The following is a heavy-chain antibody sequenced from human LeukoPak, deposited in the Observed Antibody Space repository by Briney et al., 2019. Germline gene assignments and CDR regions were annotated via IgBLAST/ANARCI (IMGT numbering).Heavy chain of an antibody. V-gene: IGHV1-46*01. CDR2: INPSGGST. CDR3: ARVPARQLAPDDMYYFDY. J-gene: IGHJ4*02. Sequence: ASVKVSCKASGYTFTSYYMHWVRQAPGQGLEWMGIINPSGGSTSYAQKFQGRVTMTRDMSTSTVYMELGSLRSEDTAVYYCARVPARQLAPDDMYYFDYWGQGTLVTVSS. D-gene: IGHD6-13*01. CDR1: GYTFTSYY.